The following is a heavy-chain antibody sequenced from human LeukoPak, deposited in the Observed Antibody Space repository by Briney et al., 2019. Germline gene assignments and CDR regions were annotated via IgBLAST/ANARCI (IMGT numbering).Heavy chain of an antibody. CDR2: IYSSGST. D-gene: IGHD3-3*01. CDR1: GGSISSYY. V-gene: IGHV4-4*09. Sequence: SETLSLTCTVSGGSISSYYWSWIRQPPGKGLEWIGYIYSSGSTNYKPSLKSRVTISVDTSKNQFSLKLSSVTAADTAVYYCARYRVDFWSGYSSEYYYYYYMGVWGKGTTVTVSS. J-gene: IGHJ6*03. CDR3: ARYRVDFWSGYSSEYYYYYYMGV.